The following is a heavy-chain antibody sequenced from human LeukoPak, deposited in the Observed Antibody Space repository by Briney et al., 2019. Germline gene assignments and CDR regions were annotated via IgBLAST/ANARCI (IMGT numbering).Heavy chain of an antibody. CDR2: ISYDGSNK. D-gene: IGHD6-13*01. V-gene: IGHV3-30*18. CDR1: GFTFSSYG. Sequence: GGSLRLSCAASGFTFSSYGMHWVRQAPGKGLEWVAVISYDGSNKYYADSVKGRFTISRDNAKNTLYLQMNSLRAEDTAVYYCAKDRGSSWTGFFDYWGQGTLVTVSS. CDR3: AKDRGSSWTGFFDY. J-gene: IGHJ4*02.